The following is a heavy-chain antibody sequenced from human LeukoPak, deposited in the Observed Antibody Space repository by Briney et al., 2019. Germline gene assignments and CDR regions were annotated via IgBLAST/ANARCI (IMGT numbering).Heavy chain of an antibody. CDR2: ISGSGSNT. Sequence: GGSLRLSCAASGFSFSTCAMNWVRQAPGKGLEWVSAISGSGSNTYYADSVKGRFTISRDNSKNTLYLQMNSLGAEDTALYYCAKDVRGYHRPFAYWGQGTLVTVSS. CDR1: GFSFSTCA. CDR3: AKDVRGYHRPFAY. D-gene: IGHD3-10*02. J-gene: IGHJ4*02. V-gene: IGHV3-23*01.